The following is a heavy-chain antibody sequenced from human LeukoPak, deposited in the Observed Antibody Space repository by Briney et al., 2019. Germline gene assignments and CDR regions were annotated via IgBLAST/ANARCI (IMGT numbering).Heavy chain of an antibody. CDR1: GFTFSDYY. J-gene: IGHJ6*03. Sequence: GGSLRLSCAASGFTFSDYYMSWIRQAPGKGLEWVSYISSSGSTIYYADSVKGRFTISRDNAKNSLYLQMNSLKTEDTAVYYCTRAVVIITNYYYYYMDVWGKGTTVTVSS. CDR3: TRAVVIITNYYYYYMDV. D-gene: IGHD3-3*01. V-gene: IGHV3-11*01. CDR2: ISSSGSTI.